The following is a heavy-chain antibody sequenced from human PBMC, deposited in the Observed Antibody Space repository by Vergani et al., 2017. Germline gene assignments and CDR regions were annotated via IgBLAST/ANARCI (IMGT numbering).Heavy chain of an antibody. CDR3: AHSPQKKTDLYDSTTYSSYYFDY. D-gene: IGHD2/OR15-2a*01. V-gene: IGHV2-5*01. CDR2: IYWNDDQ. CDR1: GFSISTSGVG. Sequence: QITLKESGPTLVKPTQTLTLTCSFSGFSISTSGVGVGWIRQSPGKALEWLALIYWNDDQRYSPSLKSRLSITKDTSKNQVVLTLANVDPVDTATYFCAHSPQKKTDLYDSTTYSSYYFDYGGQGTLVTVSS. J-gene: IGHJ4*02.